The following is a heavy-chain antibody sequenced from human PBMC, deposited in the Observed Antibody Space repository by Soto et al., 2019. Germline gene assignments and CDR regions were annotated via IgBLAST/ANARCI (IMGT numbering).Heavy chain of an antibody. D-gene: IGHD5-12*01. Sequence: GGSLRLSCAASGFSFSGYAMHWVRQAPGKGLEWVAVISFDGNTIYYADSAKGRFTISRDNSNNPLSLQIDSLTTDDTAVYYCARRYSSLSLDSWGQGSLVTVSS. CDR2: ISFDGNTI. CDR3: ARRYSSLSLDS. J-gene: IGHJ4*02. V-gene: IGHV3-30-3*01. CDR1: GFSFSGYA.